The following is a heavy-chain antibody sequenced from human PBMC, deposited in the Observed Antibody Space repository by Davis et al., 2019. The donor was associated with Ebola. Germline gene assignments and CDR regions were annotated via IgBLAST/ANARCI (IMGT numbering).Heavy chain of an antibody. V-gene: IGHV1-3*01. J-gene: IGHJ5*02. CDR1: GYTFTSYA. CDR3: ARDRDSAGSGVNIRARAHLCTSNWFDP. Sequence: ASVKVSCKASGYTFTSYAMHWVRQAPGQRLEWMGWINAGNGNTKYSQKFQGRVTITRDTSASTAYMELSSLRSEDRAVYYCARDRDSAGSGVNIRARAHLCTSNWFDPWGQGTLVTVSS. D-gene: IGHD3-10*01. CDR2: INAGNGNT.